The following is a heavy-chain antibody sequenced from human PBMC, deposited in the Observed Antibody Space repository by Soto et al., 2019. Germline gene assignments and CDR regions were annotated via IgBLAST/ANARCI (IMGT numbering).Heavy chain of an antibody. Sequence: GGSLRLSCAASGFTFSSYSMNWVRQAPGKGLEWVSYISSSSSTIYYADSVKGRFTISRDNAKNSLYLQMNSLRAEDTAVYYCARDGVGYCSGGSCSVRRSAFDIWGQGTMVTVSS. CDR3: ARDGVGYCSGGSCSVRRSAFDI. CDR1: GFTFSSYS. CDR2: ISSSSSTI. V-gene: IGHV3-48*01. D-gene: IGHD2-15*01. J-gene: IGHJ3*02.